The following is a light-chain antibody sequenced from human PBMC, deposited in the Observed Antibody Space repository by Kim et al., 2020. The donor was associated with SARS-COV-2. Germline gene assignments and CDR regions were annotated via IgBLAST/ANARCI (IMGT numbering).Light chain of an antibody. CDR1: QSVNQF. J-gene: IGKJ2*01. CDR2: AAA. CDR3: QQSYSTPYT. Sequence: DIQMTQSPSSLSASVGDRVSITCRASQSVNQFLNWYQQEAGKAPKLLIYAAATLQSGVPTRFSGSGSETEFTLTISSLQAEDFATYYCQQSYSTPYTVGQGTKLEI. V-gene: IGKV1-39*01.